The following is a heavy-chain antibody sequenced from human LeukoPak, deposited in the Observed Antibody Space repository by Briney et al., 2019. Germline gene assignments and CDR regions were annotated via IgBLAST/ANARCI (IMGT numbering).Heavy chain of an antibody. J-gene: IGHJ6*02. D-gene: IGHD6-13*01. Sequence: PWGSLRLSCAASGFTFSSYSMNWVRQAPRKGLEWVSSISSSSSYIYYADSVKGRFTISRDNAKNSLYLQMNSMRAEDTAVSYCARDMSSSWYNDYYYGMDVWGQGTTVTVSS. CDR2: ISSSSSYI. V-gene: IGHV3-21*01. CDR3: ARDMSSSWYNDYYYGMDV. CDR1: GFTFSSYS.